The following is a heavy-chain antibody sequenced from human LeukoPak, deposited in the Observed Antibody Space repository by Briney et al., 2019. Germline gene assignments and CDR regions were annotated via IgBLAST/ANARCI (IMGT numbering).Heavy chain of an antibody. CDR1: GFTFSSYG. Sequence: GGALRLSCAASGFTFSSYGMHWVRQAPGKGLEGVSFIQCDGSNKYYADSVKGRFTISRDDSKNTLYLQMNSLRAEDTAVYYCAKVYSSSSSAFDIWGQGTMVTVSS. J-gene: IGHJ3*02. V-gene: IGHV3-30*02. CDR2: IQCDGSNK. D-gene: IGHD6-6*01. CDR3: AKVYSSSSSAFDI.